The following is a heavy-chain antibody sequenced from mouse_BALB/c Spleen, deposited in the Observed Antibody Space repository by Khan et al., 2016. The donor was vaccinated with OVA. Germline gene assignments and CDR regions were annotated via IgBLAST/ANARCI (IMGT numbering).Heavy chain of an antibody. Sequence: QVQLQQSGPELVKPGASLKVSCKASGYTFTDYIIGWVKQSTRQGLEWIGDIFPGSDTPYYNEKFKDKATLTAAKSSNTAYMQLSSLTSWDSSVYFFARGGYSVFAYWGQGTLVTVSA. V-gene: IGHV1-77*01. J-gene: IGHJ3*01. CDR2: IFPGSDTP. CDR3: ARGGYSVFAY. CDR1: GYTFTDYI.